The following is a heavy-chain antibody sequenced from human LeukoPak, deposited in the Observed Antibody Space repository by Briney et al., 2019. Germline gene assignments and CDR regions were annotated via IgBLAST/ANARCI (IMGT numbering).Heavy chain of an antibody. D-gene: IGHD2-15*01. CDR2: IDPDGSHQ. J-gene: IGHJ4*02. CDR1: GFTFTPYW. CDR3: ARDSGRREDY. Sequence: GGSLRLSCVASGFTFTPYWATWVRQAPGKGLEWVANIDPDGSHQYYVDSVKGRFTISKDNAKNSVYLQMNSLRVEDTVVYYCARDSGRREDYWGQGALVTVSS. V-gene: IGHV3-7*01.